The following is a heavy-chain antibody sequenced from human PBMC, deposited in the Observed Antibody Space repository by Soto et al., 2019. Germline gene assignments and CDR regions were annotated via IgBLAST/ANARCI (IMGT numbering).Heavy chain of an antibody. Sequence: EVQLVESGGDLVQPGGSLRLSCAASGFTFSSYWMHWVRQAPGKGLVWISHINSDGSSTTYADSVKGRFTISRDNAKNTLXLQXXXLXXXXTAXXXXXXXXXXXGIDYWGLGTLVTVSS. J-gene: IGHJ4*02. CDR3: XXXXXXXGIDY. CDR2: INSDGSST. V-gene: IGHV3-74*01. CDR1: GFTFSSYW.